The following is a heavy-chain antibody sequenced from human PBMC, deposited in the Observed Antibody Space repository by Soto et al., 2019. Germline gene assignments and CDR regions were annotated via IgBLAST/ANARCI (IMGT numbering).Heavy chain of an antibody. Sequence: SETLSLTCTVSGGSIRSGYWNWIRQPAGKGLEWIGRIYSSGSANYNPSLQSRVIMSVDTTKNQFSLKLSSVTAADTAVYYCAREVDFYYFDYWGQGAPVTVSS. D-gene: IGHD2-2*01. CDR1: GGSIRSGY. V-gene: IGHV4-4*07. CDR3: AREVDFYYFDY. CDR2: IYSSGSA. J-gene: IGHJ4*02.